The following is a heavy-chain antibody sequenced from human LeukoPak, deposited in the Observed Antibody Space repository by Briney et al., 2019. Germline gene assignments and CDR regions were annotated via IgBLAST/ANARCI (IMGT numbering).Heavy chain of an antibody. D-gene: IGHD1-26*01. V-gene: IGHV3-30*18. J-gene: IGHJ4*02. CDR3: AKDSRSGSYYFDY. Sequence: SLRLSCAASGFTFSTYGMHWVRQAPGKGLEWVAVISHDGSNKYYADSVKGRFTISRDNSKNTLYLQMNSLRAEDTAVYYCAKDSRSGSYYFDYWGQGTLVAVSS. CDR2: ISHDGSNK. CDR1: GFTFSTYG.